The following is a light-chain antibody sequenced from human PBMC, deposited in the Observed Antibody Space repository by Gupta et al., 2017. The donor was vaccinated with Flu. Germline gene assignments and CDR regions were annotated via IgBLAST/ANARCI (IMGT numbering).Light chain of an antibody. V-gene: IGKV4-1*01. CDR1: QSVLYSSNNKNY. CDR2: WGS. Sequence: DRVLTQYPESLAVSRGERATLNCKSSQSVLYSSNNKNYVAWYEQKPGQSPQLLIYWGSTRDSGVPDRFSGSGSGTDFTLKISRVEAEDVGVYYCRQCQGSPKPFGQGTTLEIK. J-gene: IGKJ1*01. CDR3: RQCQGSPKP.